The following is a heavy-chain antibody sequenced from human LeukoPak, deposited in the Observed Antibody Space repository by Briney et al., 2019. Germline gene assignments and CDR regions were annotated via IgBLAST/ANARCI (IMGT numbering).Heavy chain of an antibody. D-gene: IGHD5-18*01. V-gene: IGHV1-46*03. J-gene: IGHJ4*02. Sequence: GASVKVSCKASGYTFTSYYMHWVRQAPGQGLEWMGIINPSGGSTSYAQKFQGRVTMTRDTSTSTAYMELSSLRSEDTAVYYCARGRDTAMAMINIINYWGQGTLVTVSS. CDR3: ARGRDTAMAMINIINY. CDR2: INPSGGST. CDR1: GYTFTSYY.